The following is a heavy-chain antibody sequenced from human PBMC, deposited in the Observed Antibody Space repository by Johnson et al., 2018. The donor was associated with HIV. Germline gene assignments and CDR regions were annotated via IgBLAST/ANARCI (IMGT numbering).Heavy chain of an antibody. D-gene: IGHD4-11*01. V-gene: IGHV3-30*14. Sequence: QVQLVESGGGVVQPGGSLRLSCAASGFTFSSYAMSWVRQAPGKGLEWVAVISYDGSNKYYADSVKGRFTISRDNAKNSLYLQMNSLRAEDTAVYYCARDYSNPPHAFDIWGQGTMVTVSS. CDR2: ISYDGSNK. J-gene: IGHJ3*02. CDR1: GFTFSSYA. CDR3: ARDYSNPPHAFDI.